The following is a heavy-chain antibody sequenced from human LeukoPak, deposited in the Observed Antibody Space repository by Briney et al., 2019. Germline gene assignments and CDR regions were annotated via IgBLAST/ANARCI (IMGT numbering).Heavy chain of an antibody. J-gene: IGHJ6*02. CDR3: ARDDAQGIAAAAPLVYYGMDV. CDR1: GFTVSSNY. CDR2: IYSGGST. D-gene: IGHD6-13*01. Sequence: GGSLRLSCAASGFTVSSNYMSWVRQAPGKGLEWVSVIYSGGSTYYADSVKGRFTISRDNSKNTLYLQMNSLRAEDTAVYYCARDDAQGIAAAAPLVYYGMDVWGQGTTATVSS. V-gene: IGHV3-53*01.